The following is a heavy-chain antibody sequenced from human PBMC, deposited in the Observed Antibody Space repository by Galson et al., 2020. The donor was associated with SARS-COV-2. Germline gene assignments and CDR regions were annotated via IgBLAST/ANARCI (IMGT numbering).Heavy chain of an antibody. CDR3: AREEYYYETSGAPSIAFDI. CDR2: IYYSGNT. CDR1: GGSISNYY. D-gene: IGHD3-22*01. Sequence: SDTLSLTCTVSGGSISNYYWSWIHQPPGKGLEWIGYIYYSGNTKYNPSLESRVTISVDTSKDQYSLKLKSVTAADTAVYYCAREEYYYETSGAPSIAFDIWGQGTVVSVSS. V-gene: IGHV4-59*01. J-gene: IGHJ3*02.